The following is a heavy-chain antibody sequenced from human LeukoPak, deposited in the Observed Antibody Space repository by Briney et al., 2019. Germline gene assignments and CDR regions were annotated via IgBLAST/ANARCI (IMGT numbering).Heavy chain of an antibody. CDR3: AREGTTRDTLFQH. CDR2: IIPILGIA. CDR1: GGTFSSYA. J-gene: IGHJ1*01. V-gene: IGHV1-69*04. Sequence: ASVKVSCKASGGTFSSYAISWVRQAPGQGLERMGRIIPILGIANYAQKFQGRVTITADKSTSTAYMELSSLRSEDTAVYYCAREGTTRDTLFQHWGQGTLVTVSS. D-gene: IGHD2/OR15-2a*01.